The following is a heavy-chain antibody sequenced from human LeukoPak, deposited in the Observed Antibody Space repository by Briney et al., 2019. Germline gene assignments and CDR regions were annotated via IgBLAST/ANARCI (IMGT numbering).Heavy chain of an antibody. Sequence: GSLRLSCAASGFTFSNYAMNWVRQAPGKGLEWVALISFDGVKTDYADSVKGRFTISRDSSQNTLYLQMNSLRAEDTAVYYCAKDRGSSSAAYGMDVWGQGTTVTVSS. J-gene: IGHJ6*02. V-gene: IGHV3-30*18. CDR3: AKDRGSSSAAYGMDV. D-gene: IGHD6-13*01. CDR1: GFTFSNYA. CDR2: ISFDGVKT.